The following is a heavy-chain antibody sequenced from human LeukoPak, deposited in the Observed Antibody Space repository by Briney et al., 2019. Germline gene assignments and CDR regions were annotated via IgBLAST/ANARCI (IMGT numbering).Heavy chain of an antibody. CDR1: GGTFSSCA. J-gene: IGHJ3*02. CDR3: ARGYGDYVLGDAFDI. CDR2: IIPIFGTA. D-gene: IGHD4-17*01. V-gene: IGHV1-69*05. Sequence: SVKVSCKASGGTFSSCAISWVRQAPGQGLEWMGGIIPIFGTANYAQKFQGRVTITTDESTSTAYMELSSLRSEDTAVYYCARGYGDYVLGDAFDIWGQGTMVTVSS.